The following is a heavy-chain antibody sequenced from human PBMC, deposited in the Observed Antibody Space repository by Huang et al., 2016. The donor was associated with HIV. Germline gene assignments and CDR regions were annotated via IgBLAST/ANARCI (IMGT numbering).Heavy chain of an antibody. CDR3: ATLPPVNYGRSGGRVRDY. J-gene: IGHJ4*02. CDR2: INPNWGNT. V-gene: IGHV1-8*01. D-gene: IGHD2-15*01. CDR1: GYTFSNYD. Sequence: QVQLVQSGAEVKKPGASVKVSCKASGYTFSNYDINWVRHAPGQGIEWMGWINPNWGNTGYARKFQGRVTMTRSTSISTAYMELSRLRFEDTAVYYCATLPPVNYGRSGGRVRDYWGQGSLVTVSS.